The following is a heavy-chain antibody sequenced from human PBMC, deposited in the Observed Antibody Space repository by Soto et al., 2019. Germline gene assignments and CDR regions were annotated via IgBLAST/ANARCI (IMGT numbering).Heavy chain of an antibody. CDR3: ETAHARRGLRLGELSLYFDY. V-gene: IGHV4-59*01. CDR2: VYYSGST. CDR1: CASISSYY. D-gene: IGHD3-16*02. J-gene: IGHJ4*02. Sequence: PSETLSVTCTVSCASISSYYWSWIRQPPGKGLEGSGYVYYSGSTNGKASLKSRVTISVDTSKNQFSLKLSSLNAADTAVYYCETAHARRGLRLGELSLYFDYWGQGTLVTVSS.